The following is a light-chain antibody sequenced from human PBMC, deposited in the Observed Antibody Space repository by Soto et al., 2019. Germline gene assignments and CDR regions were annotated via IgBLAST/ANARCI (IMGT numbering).Light chain of an antibody. V-gene: IGLV2-14*01. CDR1: SSDVGGYNY. CDR2: EVS. Sequence: QSVLTQPASVSGSPGQSITISCTGTSSDVGGYNYVSWYQQHPGKAPKLMIYEVSNRPSGVSNRFSCSKSGNTAYLTISGLQAEDEDDYYCSSYTSSSTLVFGTGTKVTVL. CDR3: SSYTSSSTLV. J-gene: IGLJ1*01.